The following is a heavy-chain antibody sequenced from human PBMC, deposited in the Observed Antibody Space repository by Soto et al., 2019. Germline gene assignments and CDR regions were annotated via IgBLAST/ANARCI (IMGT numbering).Heavy chain of an antibody. CDR2: ISYDGSNK. J-gene: IGHJ4*02. V-gene: IGHV3-30*18. CDR3: AKNREAVAGLPERDYFDY. Sequence: QVQLVESGGGVVQPGRSLRLSCAASGFTFSSYGMHWVRQAPGKGLEWVAVISYDGSNKYYADSVKGRFTISRDNSKNTLYLQMNSLRVEDTAVYYCAKNREAVAGLPERDYFDYWGQGTLVTVSS. CDR1: GFTFSSYG. D-gene: IGHD6-19*01.